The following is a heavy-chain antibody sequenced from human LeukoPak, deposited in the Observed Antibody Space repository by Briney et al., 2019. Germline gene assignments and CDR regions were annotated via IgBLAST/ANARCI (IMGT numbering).Heavy chain of an antibody. V-gene: IGHV4-4*02. CDR1: GGSISSSNW. CDR3: ARARFGAGWLVRWTDRGYYFDY. Sequence: PSETLSLTCAVSGGSISSSNWWSWVRQPPGKGLEWIGEIYHSGSTNYNPSLKSRVTISVDKSKNQFSLKLSSVTAADTAVYYCARARFGAGWLVRWTDRGYYFDYWGQGTLVTVSS. CDR2: IYHSGST. J-gene: IGHJ4*02. D-gene: IGHD6-19*01.